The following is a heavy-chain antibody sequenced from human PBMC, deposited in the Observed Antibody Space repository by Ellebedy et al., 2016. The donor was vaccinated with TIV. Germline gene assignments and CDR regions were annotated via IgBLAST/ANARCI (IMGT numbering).Heavy chain of an antibody. Sequence: GGSLRLSCAASGFIFSSFAMFWVRQAPGKGLEWVAVISYDGKNKFYADSVKGRFSLSRDTSQNTVFLQMDSLTTEDTAVYYCARGLSASAYLDSWGQGALVIVSS. CDR1: GFIFSSFA. J-gene: IGHJ4*02. D-gene: IGHD2/OR15-2a*01. CDR2: ISYDGKNK. V-gene: IGHV3-30*04. CDR3: ARGLSASAYLDS.